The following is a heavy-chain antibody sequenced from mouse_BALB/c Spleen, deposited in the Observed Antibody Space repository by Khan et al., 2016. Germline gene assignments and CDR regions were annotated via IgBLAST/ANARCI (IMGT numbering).Heavy chain of an antibody. Sequence: EVQLQESGPGLVKPSQSLSLTCSVTGYSITSGYYWNWIRQFPGNKLEWMGYISYDGSNNYNPSLKNRISITRDTSKNQFFLKLNSVTTEDTAIYYCARDLRGAMDYWGQGTSVTVSS. CDR1: GYSITSGYY. CDR3: ARDLRGAMDY. J-gene: IGHJ4*01. CDR2: ISYDGSN. D-gene: IGHD3-2*02. V-gene: IGHV3-6*02.